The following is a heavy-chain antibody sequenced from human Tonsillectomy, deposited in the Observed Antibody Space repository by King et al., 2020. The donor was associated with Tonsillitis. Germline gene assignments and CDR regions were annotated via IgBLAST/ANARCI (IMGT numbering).Heavy chain of an antibody. Sequence: VQLVESGGGLVQPGGSLRLSCATSGFTFSSYAMSWVRQAPGKGLEWVSAISGSGGSTYSADPVKGRFTISRDNSKNTLYLQMNRLRAEDTAVYYCAKDKVATMPRDAFDFWGQGTMVTVSS. J-gene: IGHJ3*01. CDR2: ISGSGGST. CDR3: AKDKVATMPRDAFDF. CDR1: GFTFSSYA. D-gene: IGHD5-12*01. V-gene: IGHV3-23*04.